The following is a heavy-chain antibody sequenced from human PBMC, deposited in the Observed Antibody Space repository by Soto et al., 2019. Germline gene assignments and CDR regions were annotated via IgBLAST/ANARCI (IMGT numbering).Heavy chain of an antibody. CDR3: ARGSWSFYYFDY. D-gene: IGHD3-10*01. V-gene: IGHV4-31*03. CDR1: GGSISSGSYY. CDR2: IYYGGST. Sequence: QVQLQESGPGLVKPSQTLSLTCTVSGGSISSGSYYWSWIRQHPGKGLEWMGYIYYGGSTYYNPSLKSRVTISVDTSKNQFSLKLSSVTAADTAVYYCARGSWSFYYFDYWGQGTLVTVSS. J-gene: IGHJ4*02.